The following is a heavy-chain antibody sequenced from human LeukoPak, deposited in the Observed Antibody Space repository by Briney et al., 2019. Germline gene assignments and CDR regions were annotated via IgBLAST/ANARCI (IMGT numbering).Heavy chain of an antibody. CDR1: GFTFSDYY. Sequence: GGSLRLSCAASGFTFSDYYMSWIRQAPGKGLEWVSYISSSGSTIYYADSVKGRFTISRDNAKNSLYLQMNSLRAEDTAVYYCAKVPLYYYDSSGYYYSDYWGQGTLVTVSS. D-gene: IGHD3-22*01. CDR2: ISSSGSTI. CDR3: AKVPLYYYDSSGYYYSDY. J-gene: IGHJ4*02. V-gene: IGHV3-11*01.